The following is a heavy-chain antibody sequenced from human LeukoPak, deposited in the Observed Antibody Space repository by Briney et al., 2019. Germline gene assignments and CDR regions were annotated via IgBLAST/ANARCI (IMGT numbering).Heavy chain of an antibody. Sequence: SETLSLTCTVSGGSISNYYWSWIRQPPGKGLEWIGYIYYSGSTNYNPSLKSRVTISVDTSKNQFSLKLSSVTAADTAVYYCVRGRITIFGVVIWDYWGQGTLVTVFS. CDR2: IYYSGST. V-gene: IGHV4-59*01. CDR1: GGSISNYY. D-gene: IGHD3-3*01. J-gene: IGHJ4*02. CDR3: VRGRITIFGVVIWDY.